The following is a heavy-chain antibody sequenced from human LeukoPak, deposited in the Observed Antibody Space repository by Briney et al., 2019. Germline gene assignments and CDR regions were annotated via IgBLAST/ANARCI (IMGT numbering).Heavy chain of an antibody. CDR3: ARGIIYLDY. Sequence: PGGSLRLSCAASGFTVSSNYMSWVRQAPGKGLEWVSLIYGDGTTDYADSVKGRFHISRHNSKNTLYLQMNSLRAEDTAVYYCARGIIYLDYWGRGTLVTVSS. CDR1: GFTVSSNY. D-gene: IGHD3-10*01. V-gene: IGHV3-53*04. CDR2: IYGDGTT. J-gene: IGHJ4*02.